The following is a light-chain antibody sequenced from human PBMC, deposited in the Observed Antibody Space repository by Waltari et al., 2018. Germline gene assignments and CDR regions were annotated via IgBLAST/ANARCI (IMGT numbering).Light chain of an antibody. CDR2: SAS. V-gene: IGKV3D-15*01. CDR3: QQYNNWPPIT. CDR1: QSVSNS. Sequence: EIVMMQSPPTLSVSPGERATLSCRASQSVSNSLAWYQHRPGRAPRLLIHSASTRAPGIPARFSGSGSETEFTLTISNLQSEDFALYYCQQYNNWPPITFGQGTRLEIK. J-gene: IGKJ5*01.